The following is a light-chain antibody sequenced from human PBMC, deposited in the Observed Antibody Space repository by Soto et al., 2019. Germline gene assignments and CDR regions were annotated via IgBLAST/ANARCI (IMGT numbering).Light chain of an antibody. Sequence: EIVMTQSPATLSLSPGERATLSCRASQSVSSNLAWYQQKPGQAPRLFIYGASTRATAIPDRFSGSGSGTDFTLTISRLEPEDFAVYYCQQYGSSRVTFGQGTRLEIK. V-gene: IGKV3-20*01. J-gene: IGKJ5*01. CDR1: QSVSSN. CDR2: GAS. CDR3: QQYGSSRVT.